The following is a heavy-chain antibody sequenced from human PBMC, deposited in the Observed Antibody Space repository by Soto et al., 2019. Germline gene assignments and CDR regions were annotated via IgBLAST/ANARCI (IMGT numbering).Heavy chain of an antibody. J-gene: IGHJ6*02. V-gene: IGHV1-69*01. CDR3: ARDRVATMYYYYGMDV. Sequence: QVQLVQSGAEVKKPGSSVKVSCKASGATFSSYAISGVRQAPGQGLEWMGGIIPIFGTANYAQKFQGRVTITADESTSTAYMELSSLRSEDTAVYYCARDRVATMYYYYGMDVWGQGTTVTVSS. D-gene: IGHD5-12*01. CDR1: GATFSSYA. CDR2: IIPIFGTA.